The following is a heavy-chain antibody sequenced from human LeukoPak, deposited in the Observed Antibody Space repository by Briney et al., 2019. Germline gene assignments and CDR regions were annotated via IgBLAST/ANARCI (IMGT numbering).Heavy chain of an antibody. CDR1: GGSMSSYY. Sequence: SETLSLTCTVSGGSMSSYYWSGIRQPPGKGLEWIGYIYYSGSTNYNPSLKSRVTISVDTSKNQFSLKLSSVTAADTAVYHCARGSGFDAFDIWGQGTMVTVSS. V-gene: IGHV4-59*01. CDR3: ARGSGFDAFDI. CDR2: IYYSGST. D-gene: IGHD3-10*01. J-gene: IGHJ3*02.